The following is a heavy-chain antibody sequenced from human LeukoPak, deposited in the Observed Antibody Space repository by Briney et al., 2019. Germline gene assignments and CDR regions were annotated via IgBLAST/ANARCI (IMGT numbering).Heavy chain of an antibody. V-gene: IGHV4-34*01. CDR2: INHSGST. Sequence: SETLSLTCAVYSGSFSGYYWSWIRLPPGKGLEWIGEINHSGSTNYNPSLKSRVTISVDTSKNQFSLKLSSVTAADTAVYYCARSVYCSGGSCYRPLDYWGQGTLVTVSS. CDR3: ARSVYCSGGSCYRPLDY. J-gene: IGHJ4*02. D-gene: IGHD2-15*01. CDR1: SGSFSGYY.